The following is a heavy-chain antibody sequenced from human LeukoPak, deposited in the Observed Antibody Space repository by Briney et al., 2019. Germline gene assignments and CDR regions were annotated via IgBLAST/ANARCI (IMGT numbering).Heavy chain of an antibody. V-gene: IGHV1-2*02. CDR1: GYTFTGYY. J-gene: IGHJ4*02. D-gene: IGHD6-19*01. CDR3: ARGPNSIIAVAGTEDY. Sequence: ASVTVSCKASGYTFTGYYMHWVRQAPGQGLEWMGWINPNSGGTNYAQKFQGRVTMTRDTSISTAYMELSRLRSDDTAVYYCARGPNSIIAVAGTEDYWGQGTLVTVSS. CDR2: INPNSGGT.